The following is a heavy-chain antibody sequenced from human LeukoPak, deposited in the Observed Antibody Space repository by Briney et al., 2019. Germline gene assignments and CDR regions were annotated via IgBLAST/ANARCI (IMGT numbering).Heavy chain of an antibody. J-gene: IGHJ6*02. V-gene: IGHV3-74*01. CDR3: TRESWPRIVVAGSGGYGLAV. CDR1: GFTFSSYW. D-gene: IGHD6-19*01. Sequence: PGGSLRLSCAASGFTFSSYWMHWVRQAPGKGLVWVSRINTVGSRTYYADSVKGRFTISRDNAKNALYLQMNSLRAEDTAVYYCTRESWPRIVVAGSGGYGLAVWGQGTTVTVSS. CDR2: INTVGSRT.